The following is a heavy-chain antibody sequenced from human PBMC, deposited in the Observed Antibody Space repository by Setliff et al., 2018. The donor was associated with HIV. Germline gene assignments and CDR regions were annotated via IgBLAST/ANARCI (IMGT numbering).Heavy chain of an antibody. CDR1: GASISSSGSY. CDR2: IYYNGSP. Sequence: PSETLSLPCTVSGASISSSGSYWGWIRQSPGKGLQWIGSIYYNGSPYYNPSLRSRLTLSVDTSKNQFSLRLSAVTAADTAIYYCARRQAATTGVYSYYFMDVWGKGTTVTVSS. V-gene: IGHV4-39*01. D-gene: IGHD1-26*01. CDR3: ARRQAATTGVYSYYFMDV. J-gene: IGHJ6*03.